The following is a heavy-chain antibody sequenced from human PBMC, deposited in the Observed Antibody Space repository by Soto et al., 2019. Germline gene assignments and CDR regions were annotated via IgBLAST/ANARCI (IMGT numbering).Heavy chain of an antibody. Sequence: PSETLSLTCTVSGGSVSSYYWSWIRQPPGKGLEWIGFIYYSGDTNYNPSLKSRVTISLDTSKNQFALEVRSVTAADTAVYFCARDRYSISPEFDFWGQGTLVTVSS. D-gene: IGHD6-6*01. CDR2: IYYSGDT. J-gene: IGHJ4*02. V-gene: IGHV4-59*02. CDR1: GGSVSSYY. CDR3: ARDRYSISPEFDF.